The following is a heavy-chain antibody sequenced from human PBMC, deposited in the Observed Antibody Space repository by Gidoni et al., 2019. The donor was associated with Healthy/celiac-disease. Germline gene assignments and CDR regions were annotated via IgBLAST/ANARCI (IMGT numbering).Heavy chain of an antibody. Sequence: EVQLVESGGGLVQPGRSMRLSCAASGFTFDDYAMHWVRQAPGKGLEWVSGSSWNSGSIGYADSVKGRFTISRDNAKNSLYLQMNSLRAEDTALYYCAKDYYGDPYYFDYWGQGTLVTVSS. D-gene: IGHD4-17*01. V-gene: IGHV3-9*01. CDR1: GFTFDDYA. CDR3: AKDYYGDPYYFDY. J-gene: IGHJ4*02. CDR2: SSWNSGSI.